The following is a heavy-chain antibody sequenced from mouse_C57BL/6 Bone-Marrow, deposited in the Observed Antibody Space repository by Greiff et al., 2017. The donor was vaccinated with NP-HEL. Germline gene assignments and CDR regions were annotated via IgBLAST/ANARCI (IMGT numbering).Heavy chain of an antibody. J-gene: IGHJ3*01. CDR3: TRDRWLLLFAY. D-gene: IGHD2-3*01. CDR1: GFTFSSYA. CDR2: ISSGGDYI. Sequence: EVKLMESGEGLVKPGGSLKLSCAASGFTFSSYAMSWVRQTPEKRLEWVAYISSGGDYIYYADTVKGRFTISRDNARNTLYLQMSSLKSEDTAMYYCTRDRWLLLFAYWGQGTLVTVSA. V-gene: IGHV5-9-1*02.